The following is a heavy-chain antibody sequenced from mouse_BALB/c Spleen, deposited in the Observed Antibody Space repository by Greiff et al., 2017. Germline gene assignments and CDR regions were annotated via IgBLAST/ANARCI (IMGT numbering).Heavy chain of an antibody. J-gene: IGHJ4*01. CDR1: GYSITSDYA. V-gene: IGHV3-2*02. CDR2: ISYSGST. D-gene: IGHD2-1*01. Sequence: EVQLQESGPGLVKPSQSLSLTCTVTGYSITSDYAWNWIRQFPGNKLEWMGYISYSGSTSYNPSLKSRISITRDTSKNQFFLQLNSVTTEDTATYYCARNGNYGEAMDYWGQGTSVTVSS. CDR3: ARNGNYGEAMDY.